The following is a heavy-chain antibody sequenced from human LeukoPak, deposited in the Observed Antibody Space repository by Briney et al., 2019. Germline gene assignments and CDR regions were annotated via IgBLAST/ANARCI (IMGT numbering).Heavy chain of an antibody. V-gene: IGHV1-69*05. J-gene: IGHJ1*01. D-gene: IGHD3-10*02. CDR3: ASPPQLGSESYYTTEYFQH. CDR1: GGTFSRYA. CDR2: IIPIFGTA. Sequence: ASVKVSCKASGGTFSRYAISWVRQAPGQGLEWMGGIIPIFGTANYAQKFQGRVTITTDESTSTAYMELSSLRSEDTAVYYCASPPQLGSESYYTTEYFQHWGQDTLVTVSS.